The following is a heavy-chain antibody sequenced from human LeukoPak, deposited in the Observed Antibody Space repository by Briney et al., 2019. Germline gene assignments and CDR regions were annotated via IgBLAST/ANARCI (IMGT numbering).Heavy chain of an antibody. CDR3: AKGGLRYFDWLFDY. CDR1: GFSVNNNY. CDR2: MYTFATT. J-gene: IGHJ4*02. D-gene: IGHD3-9*01. V-gene: IGHV3-53*01. Sequence: PGGSLRLSCAASGFSVNNNYVDWVRQAPGKGLEWVSSMYTFATTYYADSVQGRFTISRDSSRNTVYLQMNSLRAEDTAVYYCAKGGLRYFDWLFDYWGQGTLVTVSS.